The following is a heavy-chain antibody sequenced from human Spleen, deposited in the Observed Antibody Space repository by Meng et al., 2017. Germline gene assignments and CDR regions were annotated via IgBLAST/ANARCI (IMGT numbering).Heavy chain of an antibody. Sequence: SETLSLTCVVSGGSFSDYYWSWIRQPPGKGLEWIGSMYHSGSTDYNPSLKSRVTISVDTSKNQFSLRLSSVTAADTAVYYCARVWGVGAAGKFDYWGQGTLVTVSS. J-gene: IGHJ4*02. CDR3: ARVWGVGAAGKFDY. V-gene: IGHV4-34*01. CDR1: GGSFSDYY. D-gene: IGHD1-26*01. CDR2: MYHSGST.